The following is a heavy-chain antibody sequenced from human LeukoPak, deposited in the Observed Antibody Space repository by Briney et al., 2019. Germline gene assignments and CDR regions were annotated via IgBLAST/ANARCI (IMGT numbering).Heavy chain of an antibody. Sequence: GESLKISCKGSGYSFTSYWINWVRQMPGKGLEWMGRIDPSDSYTNYSPSFQGHVTISADKSFSIAYLQWSSLKASDTAIYYCARLGATGIDDWGQGTLVTVSS. V-gene: IGHV5-10-1*01. D-gene: IGHD1-26*01. CDR2: IDPSDSYT. CDR3: ARLGATGIDD. CDR1: GYSFTSYW. J-gene: IGHJ4*02.